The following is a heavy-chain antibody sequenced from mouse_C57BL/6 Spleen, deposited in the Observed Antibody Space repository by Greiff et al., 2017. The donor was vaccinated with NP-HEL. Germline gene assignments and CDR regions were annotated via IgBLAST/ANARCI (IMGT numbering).Heavy chain of an antibody. CDR3: ARNYYGSSPHWYFDV. V-gene: IGHV1-69*01. D-gene: IGHD1-1*01. CDR2: IDPSDSYT. Sequence: QVQLKQPGAELAMPGASVKLSCKASGYTFTSYWMHWVKQRPGQGLEWIGEIDPSDSYTNYNQKFKGKSTLTVDKSSSTAYMQLSSLTSEDSAVYYCARNYYGSSPHWYFDVWGTGTTVTVSS. J-gene: IGHJ1*03. CDR1: GYTFTSYW.